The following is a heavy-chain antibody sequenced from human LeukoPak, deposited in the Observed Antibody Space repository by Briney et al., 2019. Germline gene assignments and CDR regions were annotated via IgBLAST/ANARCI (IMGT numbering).Heavy chain of an antibody. V-gene: IGHV4-31*03. CDR1: GGSISSGGYY. Sequence: SQTLSLTCTVSGGSISSGGYYWSWIRQHPGKGLEWIGYIYYSGSTYYNPSLKGRVTISVDTSKNQFSLKLSSVTAADTAVYYCARGTYYYGSGSYRGWFDPWGQGTLVTVSS. CDR2: IYYSGST. J-gene: IGHJ5*02. CDR3: ARGTYYYGSGSYRGWFDP. D-gene: IGHD3-10*01.